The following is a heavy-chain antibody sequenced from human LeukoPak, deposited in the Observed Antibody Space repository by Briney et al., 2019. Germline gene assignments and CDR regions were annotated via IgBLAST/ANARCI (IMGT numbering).Heavy chain of an antibody. CDR2: ISSSSSYI. D-gene: IGHD3-10*01. CDR3: ARDLTCYYGSGFGC. V-gene: IGHV3-21*01. Sequence: GGPLRLSCAASGFTFSSYSMNWVRQAPGKGLEWVSSISSSSSYIYYADSVKGRFTISRDNAKNSLYLPMNSLRAEDTAVYYCARDLTCYYGSGFGCWGQGTLVTVSS. J-gene: IGHJ4*02. CDR1: GFTFSSYS.